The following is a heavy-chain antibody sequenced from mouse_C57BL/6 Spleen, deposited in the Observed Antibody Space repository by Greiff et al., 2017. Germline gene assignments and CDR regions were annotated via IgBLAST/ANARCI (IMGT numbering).Heavy chain of an antibody. CDR1: GYSITSGYY. CDR3: ARGTSGYPFAY. J-gene: IGHJ3*01. V-gene: IGHV3-6*01. Sequence: EVQLQQSGPGLVKPSQSLSLTCSVTGYSITSGYYWNWIRQFPGNQLERMGYISYDGSNYYNPTLKNRISITRDTSTNQFFLKLNSVTAEDTATYYCARGTSGYPFAYWGQGTLVTVSA. D-gene: IGHD1-1*01. CDR2: ISYDGSN.